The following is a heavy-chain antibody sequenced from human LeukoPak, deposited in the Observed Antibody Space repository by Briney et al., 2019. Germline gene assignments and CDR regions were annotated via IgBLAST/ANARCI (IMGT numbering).Heavy chain of an antibody. J-gene: IGHJ6*02. CDR2: IKPDGSRT. D-gene: IGHD1-1*01. V-gene: IGHV3-74*01. Sequence: GGSLRLSCAASGFTFSAYWMRWVRQAPGKGPVWVSFIKPDGSRTNYADSVKGRFIISRDNAKNTLYLRMYSLRAEDTAVYYCARENYWTMDVSGQGTTVIVSS. CDR3: ARENYWTMDV. CDR1: GFTFSAYW.